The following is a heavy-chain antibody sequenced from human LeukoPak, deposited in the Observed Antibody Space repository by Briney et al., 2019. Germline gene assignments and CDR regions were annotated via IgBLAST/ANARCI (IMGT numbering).Heavy chain of an antibody. CDR1: GFTVSSNY. CDR3: ASVQRDCSSTSCYLFDY. J-gene: IGHJ4*02. D-gene: IGHD2-2*01. V-gene: IGHV3-66*01. Sequence: GGSLRLSCAASGFTVSSNYMSWVRQAPGKGLEWVSVIYSGGSTYYADSVKGRFTISRDNSKNTLYLQMNSLRAEDTAVYYCASVQRDCSSTSCYLFDYWGQGTLVTVSS. CDR2: IYSGGST.